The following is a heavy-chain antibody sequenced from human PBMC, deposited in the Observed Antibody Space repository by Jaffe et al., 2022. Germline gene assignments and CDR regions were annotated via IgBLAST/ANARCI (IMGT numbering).Heavy chain of an antibody. D-gene: IGHD2-2*01. CDR2: ISGSGGST. CDR3: AKDPAAADYYYYYMDV. J-gene: IGHJ6*03. V-gene: IGHV3-23*01. CDR1: GFTFSSYA. Sequence: EVQLLESGGGLVQPGGSLRLSCAASGFTFSSYAMSWVRQAPGKGLEWVSAISGSGGSTYYADSVKGRFTISRDNSKNTLYLQMNSLRAEDTAVYYCAKDPAAADYYYYYMDVWGKGTTVTVSS.